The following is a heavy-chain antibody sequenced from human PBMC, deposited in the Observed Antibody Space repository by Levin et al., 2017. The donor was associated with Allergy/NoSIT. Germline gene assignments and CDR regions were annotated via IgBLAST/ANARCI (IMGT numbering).Heavy chain of an antibody. CDR2: IYYTGST. D-gene: IGHD5/OR15-5a*01. Sequence: SETLSLTCTVSGGSISSSSYYWDWIRQPPGKGLEWIGSIYYTGSTYYNPSLKSRVIISVDTSKNQFSLQLSSVTAADTAVYYCARDETSVIDYWGRGTLVTVSS. J-gene: IGHJ4*02. CDR3: ARDETSVIDY. CDR1: GGSISSSSYY. V-gene: IGHV4-39*07.